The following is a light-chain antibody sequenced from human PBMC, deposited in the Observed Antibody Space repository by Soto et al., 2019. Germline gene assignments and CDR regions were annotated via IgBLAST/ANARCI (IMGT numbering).Light chain of an antibody. Sequence: QSALTQPASVSGSPGQSIAISCTGTSSDVGGYNFVSWYQQHPHKAPKLMISDVSNRPSGVSNRFSGSKSGNTASLTISGLQAEDEADYYCSSYTSSSTPYVFVTGTNVTVL. J-gene: IGLJ1*01. CDR2: DVS. V-gene: IGLV2-14*01. CDR1: SSDVGGYNF. CDR3: SSYTSSSTPYV.